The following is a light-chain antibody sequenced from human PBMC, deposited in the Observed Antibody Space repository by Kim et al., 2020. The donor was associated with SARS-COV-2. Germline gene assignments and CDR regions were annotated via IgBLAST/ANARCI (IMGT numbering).Light chain of an antibody. CDR2: GAS. V-gene: IGKV3-20*01. J-gene: IGKJ2*02. CDR3: QHYGNSPGLST. CDR1: QSVSSSY. Sequence: EIVLTQSLGTLSLSPGERATLSCRASQSVSSSYLAWYQQKPGQAPRLLIYGASSRVTGIPDRFSGSGSGTDFTLTISRLEPEDFAVYYCQHYGNSPGLSTFGQGTKLEI.